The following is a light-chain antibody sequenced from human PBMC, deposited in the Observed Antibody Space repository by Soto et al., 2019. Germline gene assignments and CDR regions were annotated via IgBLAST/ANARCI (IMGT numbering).Light chain of an antibody. Sequence: QSALTQPASVSGSPGQSITISCTGTSSDIGGYNYVSWYQQHPGKAPKLMIYDVSNRPSGVSNRFSGSKSGNTASLTISGLQAEDEADYYCSSYTSSWVFGGGTKLT. CDR1: SSDIGGYNY. CDR2: DVS. J-gene: IGLJ3*02. V-gene: IGLV2-14*01. CDR3: SSYTSSWV.